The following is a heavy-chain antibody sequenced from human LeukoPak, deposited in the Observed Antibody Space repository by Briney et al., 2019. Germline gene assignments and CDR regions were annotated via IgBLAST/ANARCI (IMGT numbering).Heavy chain of an antibody. CDR2: ISYDGSNK. J-gene: IGHJ4*02. CDR1: GFTFSSYA. CDR3: ARGWIECSGGSCYDY. V-gene: IGHV3-30-3*01. Sequence: QTGGSLRLSCAASGFTFSSYAMHWVRQAPGKGLEWVAVISYDGSNKYYADSVKGRFTISRDNSKNTLYLQMNSLRAEDTAVYYCARGWIECSGGSCYDYWGQGTLVTVSS. D-gene: IGHD2-15*01.